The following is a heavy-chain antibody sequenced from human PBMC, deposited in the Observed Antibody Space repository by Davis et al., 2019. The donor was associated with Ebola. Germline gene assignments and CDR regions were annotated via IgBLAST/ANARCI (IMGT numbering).Heavy chain of an antibody. CDR2: IYYSGST. CDR3: ARSNVEQLGAFDY. V-gene: IGHV4-59*08. D-gene: IGHD6-6*01. Sequence: SETLSLTCTVSGGSISSYYWSWIRQPPGKGLEWIGYIYYSGSTNYNPSLKSRVTISVDTSKNQFSLKLSSVTAADTAVYYCARSNVEQLGAFDYWGQGTLVTVSS. CDR1: GGSISSYY. J-gene: IGHJ4*02.